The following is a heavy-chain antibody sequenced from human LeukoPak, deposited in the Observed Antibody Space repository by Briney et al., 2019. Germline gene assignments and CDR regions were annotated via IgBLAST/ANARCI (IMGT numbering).Heavy chain of an antibody. CDR3: AKDKDSWKSTSISDFDY. Sequence: GGSLRLSCAASGFTFSSYSMNWVRQAPGKGLEWVSYISSSSSTIYYADSVKGRFTISRDNAKNSLYLQMNSLRAEDTAVYFCAKDKDSWKSTSISDFDYWDQGTLVTVSS. D-gene: IGHD1-1*01. CDR2: ISSSSSTI. V-gene: IGHV3-48*01. CDR1: GFTFSSYS. J-gene: IGHJ4*02.